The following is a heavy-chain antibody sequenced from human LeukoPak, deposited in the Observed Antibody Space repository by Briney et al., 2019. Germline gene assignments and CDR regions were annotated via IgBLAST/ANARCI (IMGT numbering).Heavy chain of an antibody. CDR3: ARHSHEDRSGYYLGY. V-gene: IGHV4-34*01. D-gene: IGHD3-22*01. CDR2: INHSEDT. CDR1: GGSFSGYY. J-gene: IGHJ4*02. Sequence: PSETLSLTCAVYGGSFSGYYWSWIRQPPGKGLEWIGEINHSEDTNYNPSLKSRVTISVDTSKNQFSLNLNSVTAADTAVYYCARHSHEDRSGYYLGYWGQGNLVTVPS.